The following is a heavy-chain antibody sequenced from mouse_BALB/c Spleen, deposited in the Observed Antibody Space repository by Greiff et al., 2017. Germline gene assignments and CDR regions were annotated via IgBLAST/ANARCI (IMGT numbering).Heavy chain of an antibody. V-gene: IGHV6-6*02. D-gene: IGHD2-1*01. CDR1: GFTFSNYW. Sequence: EVKVEESGGGLVQPGGSMKLSCVASGFTFSNYWMNWVRQSPEKGLEWVAEIRLKSNNYASHYAESVKGRFTISRDDSKSSVYLQMNNLRAEDTGIYYCTRNYDFFYSIDDWGQGTSVTVSS. CDR3: TRNYDFFYSIDD. J-gene: IGHJ4*01. CDR2: IRLKSNNYAS.